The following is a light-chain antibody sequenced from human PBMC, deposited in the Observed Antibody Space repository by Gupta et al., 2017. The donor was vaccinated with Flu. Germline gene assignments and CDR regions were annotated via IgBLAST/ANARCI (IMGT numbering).Light chain of an antibody. CDR2: EVT. V-gene: IGLV2-8*01. Sequence: QSALTQPPSASGSPGQSITISCTGTSSDIGAYKYVSWHQQHAGKAPKLIIYEVTKRPSGVPDRFSGSKSGNTASLTISGLQAEDEGDYYCSSHTISDTLGFGRGTTLTVL. CDR1: SSDIGAYKY. J-gene: IGLJ2*01. CDR3: SSHTISDTLG.